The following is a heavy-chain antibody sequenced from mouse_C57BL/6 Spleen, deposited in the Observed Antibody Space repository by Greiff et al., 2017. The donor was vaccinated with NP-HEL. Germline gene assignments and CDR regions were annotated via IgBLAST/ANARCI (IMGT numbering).Heavy chain of an antibody. CDR3: ASLDSSGYRDY. Sequence: QVQLKQSGPELVKPGASVKISCKASGYAFSSSWMNWVKQRPGKGLEWIGRIYPGDGDTNYNGKFKGKATLTADKSSSTAYMQLSSLTSEDSAVYVCASLDSSGYRDYWGQGTTLTVSS. CDR2: IYPGDGDT. CDR1: GYAFSSSW. J-gene: IGHJ2*01. D-gene: IGHD3-2*02. V-gene: IGHV1-82*01.